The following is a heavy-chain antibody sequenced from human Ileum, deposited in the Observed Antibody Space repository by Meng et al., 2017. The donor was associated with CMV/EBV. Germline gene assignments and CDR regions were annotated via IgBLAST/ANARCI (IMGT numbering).Heavy chain of an antibody. CDR2: INHSGST. V-gene: IGHV4-34*01. CDR1: FSGYY. CDR3: ARGRDAITIFGVVIGNWFDP. J-gene: IGHJ5*02. D-gene: IGHD3-3*01. Sequence: FSGYYLSWIRQPPGQVLEWIGEINHSGSTNYNPSLKSRVTISVDTSKNQFSLKLSSVTAADTAVYYCARGRDAITIFGVVIGNWFDPWGQGTLVTVSS.